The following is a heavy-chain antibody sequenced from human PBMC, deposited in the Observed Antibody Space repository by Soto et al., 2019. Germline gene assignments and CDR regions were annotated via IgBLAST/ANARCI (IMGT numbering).Heavy chain of an antibody. D-gene: IGHD2-2*01. CDR1: GFTFSNAW. Sequence: VQLVESGGGLVKPGGSLRLSCAASGFTFSNAWMSWVRQAPGKGLEWVGRIKSKTDGGTTDYAAPVKGRFTISRDDSKNTLYLQMNSLKTEDTAVYYCTTDIVVVPAAVYFDYWGQGTLVTVSS. V-gene: IGHV3-15*01. J-gene: IGHJ4*02. CDR2: IKSKTDGGTT. CDR3: TTDIVVVPAAVYFDY.